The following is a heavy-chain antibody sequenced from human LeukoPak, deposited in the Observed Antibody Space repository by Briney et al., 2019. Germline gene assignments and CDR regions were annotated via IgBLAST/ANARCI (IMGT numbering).Heavy chain of an antibody. D-gene: IGHD2-8*01. V-gene: IGHV3-11*04. CDR2: ISSSGSTI. CDR1: GFTFSDYY. CDR3: AKDLRNIIVPFDP. Sequence: MPGGSLRLSCAASGFTFSDYYMSWIRQAPGKGLEWVSYISSSGSTIYYADSVKGRFTISRDNSKNTLYLQMNSLRAEDTAVYYCAKDLRNIIVPFDPWGQGTLVTVSS. J-gene: IGHJ5*02.